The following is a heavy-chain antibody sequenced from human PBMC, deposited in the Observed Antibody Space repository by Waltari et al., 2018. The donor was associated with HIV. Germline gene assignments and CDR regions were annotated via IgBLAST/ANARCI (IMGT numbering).Heavy chain of an antibody. CDR2: IYYTGRA. CDR3: ARHALRVGAAYWNFDL. D-gene: IGHD1-26*01. J-gene: IGHJ2*01. CDR1: GGSVSSSSYF. V-gene: IGHV4-39*01. Sequence: QLQLQESGPGLVKPSETLSLTCTVSGGSVSSSSYFWGWIRQPPGKGLEWVGRIYYTGRADYTQSLKGRVTISVDTSKNQFSLKVTSVTAADTAVYYCARHALRVGAAYWNFDLWGRGTLVTVSS.